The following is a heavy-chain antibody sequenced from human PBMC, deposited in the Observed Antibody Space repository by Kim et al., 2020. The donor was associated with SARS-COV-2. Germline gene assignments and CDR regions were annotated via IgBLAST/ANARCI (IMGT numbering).Heavy chain of an antibody. CDR3: ARERLYDSTGYYPY. D-gene: IGHD3-22*01. V-gene: IGHV3-66*01. J-gene: IGHJ4*02. Sequence: AASVKGRFTISRDTSKNTVYLQMNSVRAEETAVYFCARERLYDSTGYYPYWGQGTLVTVSS.